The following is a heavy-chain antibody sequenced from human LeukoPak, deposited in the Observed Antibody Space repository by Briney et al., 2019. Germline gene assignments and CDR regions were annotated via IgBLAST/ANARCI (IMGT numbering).Heavy chain of an antibody. J-gene: IGHJ4*02. CDR3: ARVTKLGILVDY. V-gene: IGHV4-30-4*01. CDR2: ICYSGST. Sequence: SSETLSLTCTVSGGSISSGDYYWSWIRQPPGKGLEWIGYICYSGSTYYNPSLKSRVTISVDTSKNQFSLKLSSVTAADTAVYYCARVTKLGILVDYWGQGTLVTVSS. D-gene: IGHD7-27*01. CDR1: GGSISSGDYY.